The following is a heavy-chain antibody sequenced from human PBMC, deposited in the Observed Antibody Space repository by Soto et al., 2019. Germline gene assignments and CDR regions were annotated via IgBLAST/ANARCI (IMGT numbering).Heavy chain of an antibody. V-gene: IGHV3-74*01. CDR3: ARGGAARAYYYYGMDG. CDR2: INGNGRSI. Sequence: EVQLVESGGGLVQPGGSLRLSCEASGFTLTNYWMHWVRQGPGKGLVWVSRINGNGRSITYADSVRGRFTISRENATNTLYLQMNSLRAEASAVYFCARGGAARAYYYYGMDGWGQGTTVTVSS. D-gene: IGHD6-25*01. J-gene: IGHJ6*02. CDR1: GFTLTNYW.